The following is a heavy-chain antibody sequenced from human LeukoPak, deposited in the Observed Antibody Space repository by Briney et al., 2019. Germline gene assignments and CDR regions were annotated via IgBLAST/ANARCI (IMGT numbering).Heavy chain of an antibody. CDR3: AMLPWGSYRLVDY. Sequence: SETLSLTCAVYGGSFSGYYWSWIRQPPGKGLEWIGEINHSGSTNYNPSLKSRVTISVDTSKNQFSLKLSSVTAADTAVYYCAMLPWGSYRLVDYWGQGTLVTVSS. CDR2: INHSGST. D-gene: IGHD3-16*02. J-gene: IGHJ4*02. CDR1: GGSFSGYY. V-gene: IGHV4-34*01.